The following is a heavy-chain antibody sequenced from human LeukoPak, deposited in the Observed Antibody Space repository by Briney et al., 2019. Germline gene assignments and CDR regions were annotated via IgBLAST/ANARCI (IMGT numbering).Heavy chain of an antibody. J-gene: IGHJ5*01. CDR1: GYSSSRGYC. V-gene: IGHV4-38-2*02. CDR3: ARAEIGDFDS. D-gene: IGHD2-21*01. Sequence: PSETLSLTCTVAGYSSSRGYCWGWVRQPPGKRLVGIGSIYHIGDTAYNPFLKDRVTISVDTPKNQFSLKLASVTAADTAVYYCARAEIGDFDSWGQGTLVTVPS. CDR2: IYHIGDT.